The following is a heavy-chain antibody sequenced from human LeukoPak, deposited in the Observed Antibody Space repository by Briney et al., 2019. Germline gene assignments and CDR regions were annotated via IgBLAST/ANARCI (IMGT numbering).Heavy chain of an antibody. J-gene: IGHJ5*02. Sequence: GGSLRLSCAASGFTFSSYAMSWVRQAPGKGLEWVSSIIYSGSTIYYADSVKGRFTISRDNAKNSLYLQMNSLRAEDTAVYYCARDRYYDSSGYYYPWGQGTLVTVSS. CDR2: IIYSGSTI. D-gene: IGHD3-22*01. CDR3: ARDRYYDSSGYYYP. CDR1: GFTFSSYA. V-gene: IGHV3-21*04.